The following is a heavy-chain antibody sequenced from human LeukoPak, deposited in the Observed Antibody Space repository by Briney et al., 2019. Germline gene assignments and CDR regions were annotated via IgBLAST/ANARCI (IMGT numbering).Heavy chain of an antibody. V-gene: IGHV1-2*02. CDR3: ARGHYDFWSGCYPNFDY. CDR2: INPNSGGT. J-gene: IGHJ4*02. CDR1: GYTFTGYY. D-gene: IGHD3-3*01. Sequence: ASVKVSCKASGYTFTGYYMHWVRQAPGQGLEWMGWINPNSGGTNYAQKFQGRVTMTRDTSISTAYMELSRLRSDDTAVYYCARGHYDFWSGCYPNFDYWGQGTLVTVSS.